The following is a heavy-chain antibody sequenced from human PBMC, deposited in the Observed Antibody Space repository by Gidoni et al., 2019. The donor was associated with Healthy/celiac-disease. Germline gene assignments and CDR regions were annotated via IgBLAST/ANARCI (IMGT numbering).Heavy chain of an antibody. CDR2: GST. J-gene: IGHJ6*02. Sequence: GSTYYNPSLKSRVTISVDTSKNQFSLKLSSVTAADTAVYYCARHYGGNSGSPYYYYYGMDVWGQGTTVTVSS. CDR3: ARHYGGNSGSPYYYYYGMDV. V-gene: IGHV4-31*02. D-gene: IGHD2-21*02.